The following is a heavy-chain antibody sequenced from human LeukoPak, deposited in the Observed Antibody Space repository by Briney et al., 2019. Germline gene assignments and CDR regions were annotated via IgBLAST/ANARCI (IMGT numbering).Heavy chain of an antibody. D-gene: IGHD1-26*01. Sequence: SETLSLTCTVSGGSISSSRHYWGWIRQPPGTGLQWIGGIYYTGSTYYNPSLRSRVTMSVDTSKKQFSLNLSSMTAADSAVYYCARQAVMGATRWFDPWGQGTLVTVSS. V-gene: IGHV4-39*01. CDR1: GGSISSSRHY. CDR2: IYYTGST. J-gene: IGHJ5*02. CDR3: ARQAVMGATRWFDP.